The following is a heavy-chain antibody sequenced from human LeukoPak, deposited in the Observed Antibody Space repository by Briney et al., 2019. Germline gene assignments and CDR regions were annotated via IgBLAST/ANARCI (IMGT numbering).Heavy chain of an antibody. CDR3: ARAPLYGDSRYYYYGMDV. CDR1: GYTFTSYA. Sequence: SVKVSCKASGYTFTSYAISWVRQAPGQGLEWMGGIIPIFGTANYAQKFQGRVTITADESTSTAYMELSSLRSEDTAVYYCARAPLYGDSRYYYYGMDVWGQGTTVTVSS. D-gene: IGHD4-17*01. V-gene: IGHV1-69*13. J-gene: IGHJ6*02. CDR2: IIPIFGTA.